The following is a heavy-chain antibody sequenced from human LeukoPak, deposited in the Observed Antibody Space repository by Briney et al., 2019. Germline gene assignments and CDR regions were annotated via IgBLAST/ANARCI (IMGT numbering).Heavy chain of an antibody. J-gene: IGHJ4*02. D-gene: IGHD4-17*01. CDR1: GGSISTYY. V-gene: IGHV4-59*08. CDR2: INYSGST. Sequence: SETLSPTCTVSGGSISTYYWNWIRQPPGKGLEWIGYINYSGSTSYNPSLKSRVTTSLDTSKNQFSLKLSSVTAADTAVYYCARSPPLYGDYAQYYFDYWGQGTLVTVSS. CDR3: ARSPPLYGDYAQYYFDY.